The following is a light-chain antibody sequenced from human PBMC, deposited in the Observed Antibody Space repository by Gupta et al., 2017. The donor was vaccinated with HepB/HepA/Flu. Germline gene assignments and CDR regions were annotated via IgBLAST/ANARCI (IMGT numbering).Light chain of an antibody. J-gene: IGLJ3*02. CDR1: SSNIGNNA. CDR2: SDD. V-gene: IGLV1-36*01. Sequence: SVLTPPPSVSASPRQRVTISCSGSSSNIGNNAVNWYQPLPGKAPKLLIYSDDQPPSGVADRFSGSKSGTSASLAISGSQAEDEADYYCAAWDGSLNGLVFGGGTKLTVL. CDR3: AAWDGSLNGLV.